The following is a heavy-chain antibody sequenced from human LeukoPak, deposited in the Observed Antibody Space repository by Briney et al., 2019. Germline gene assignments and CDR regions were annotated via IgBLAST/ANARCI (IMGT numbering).Heavy chain of an antibody. CDR1: GGSISSYY. D-gene: IGHD6-13*01. CDR2: ICTSGST. J-gene: IGHJ4*02. Sequence: SETLSLTCTVSGGSISSYYWSWIRQPAGKGLEWIGRICTSGSTNYNPSLKSRVTMSVDTSKNQFSLKLSSVTAADTAVYYCAASRVRFSIAAAGTEAYWGQGTLVTVSS. CDR3: AASRVRFSIAAAGTEAY. V-gene: IGHV4-4*07.